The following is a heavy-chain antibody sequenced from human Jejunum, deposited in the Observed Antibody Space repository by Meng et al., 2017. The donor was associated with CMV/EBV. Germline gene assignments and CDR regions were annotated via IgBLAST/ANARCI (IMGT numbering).Heavy chain of an antibody. CDR2: IKGDGSAK. D-gene: IGHD2-2*01. CDR3: AKWVVPPGVGYGLDV. CDR1: FIFSDDW. V-gene: IGHV3-7*01. J-gene: IGHJ6*02. Sequence: FIFSDDWMSWVRQAPGKGLEWVANIKGDGSAKYSADSVKGRFTIARDNAKWTLYLQMTSLRVEDTAVYYCAKWVVPPGVGYGLDVWGQGTAVTVSS.